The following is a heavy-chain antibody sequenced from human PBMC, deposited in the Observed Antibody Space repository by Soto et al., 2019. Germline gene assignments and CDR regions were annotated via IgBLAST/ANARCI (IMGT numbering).Heavy chain of an antibody. CDR2: VYYTGTT. J-gene: IGHJ4*02. V-gene: IGHV4-59*01. CDR1: GGSIGSYH. Sequence: LSLTCTVSGGSIGSYHWSWVRQPPGKGLEWIASVYYTGTTNYNPSLGSRVTISIDAPENQISLRLTSVTAADTAFYYCARDTVLTGMFDFWGQGTLVTVSS. CDR3: ARDTVLTGMFDF. D-gene: IGHD4-17*01.